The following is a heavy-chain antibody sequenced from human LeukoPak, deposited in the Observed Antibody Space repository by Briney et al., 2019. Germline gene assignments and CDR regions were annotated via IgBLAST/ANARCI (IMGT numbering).Heavy chain of an antibody. V-gene: IGHV1-46*01. D-gene: IGHD3-22*01. CDR2: INPSGSST. J-gene: IGHJ5*02. Sequence: ASVKVSCKASGYTFTSYYMHWVRQAPGQGLEWMGLINPSGSSTSYAQKFQGRLSLTRDMSTSTDYMELSSLRSEDTAVYYCARSRPYSSGYGWFDPWGQGTLVTVSS. CDR3: ARSRPYSSGYGWFDP. CDR1: GYTFTSYY.